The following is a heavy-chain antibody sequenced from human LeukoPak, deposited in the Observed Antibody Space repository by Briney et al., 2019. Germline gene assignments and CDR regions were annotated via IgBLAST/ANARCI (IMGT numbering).Heavy chain of an antibody. V-gene: IGHV1-2*02. J-gene: IGHJ6*03. CDR1: GYTFTGYY. Sequence: ASVTVSCKASGYTFTGYYMHWVRQAPGQGLEWMGWINPNSGGTNYAQKFQGRVTMTRDTSISTAYMELSRLRSDDTAVYYCAREHDYGDYGVPYYYYYYMDVWGKGTTVTVSS. CDR3: AREHDYGDYGVPYYYYYYMDV. CDR2: INPNSGGT. D-gene: IGHD4-17*01.